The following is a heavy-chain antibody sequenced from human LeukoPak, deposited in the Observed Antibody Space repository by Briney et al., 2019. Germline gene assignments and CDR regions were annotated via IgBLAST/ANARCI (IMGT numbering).Heavy chain of an antibody. CDR2: INAGNGNT. Sequence: ASVKVSYKASGYTFTIYAMHWVRQAPGQRGEWMGWINAGNGNTKYSQKFQGRVTITRETAASKAYMELSSLRSEDTAVYYCAREFRSGSSYYYYYGMDVWGKGTTVTVSS. J-gene: IGHJ6*04. CDR3: AREFRSGSSYYYYYGMDV. V-gene: IGHV1-3*01. CDR1: GYTFTIYA. D-gene: IGHD3-10*01.